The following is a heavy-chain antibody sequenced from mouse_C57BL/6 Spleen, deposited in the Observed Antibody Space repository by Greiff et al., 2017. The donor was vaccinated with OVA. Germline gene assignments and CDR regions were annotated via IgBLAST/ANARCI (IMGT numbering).Heavy chain of an antibody. CDR3: THDGYWG. Sequence: EVQLLESGAELVRPGASVKFSCTASGFNITDHYLHWVQQRPEQGLVWIGCIDPNNGDTEYAPKFQGKATITAHTPSNTAYLQLSSLTSEDTAVYYCTHDGYWGWGQGTTLTVSS. CDR2: IDPNNGDT. V-gene: IGHV14-4*01. J-gene: IGHJ2*01. D-gene: IGHD2-3*01. CDR1: GFNITDHY.